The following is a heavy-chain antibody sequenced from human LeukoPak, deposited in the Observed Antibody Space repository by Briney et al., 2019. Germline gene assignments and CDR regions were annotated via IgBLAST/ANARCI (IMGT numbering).Heavy chain of an antibody. CDR1: GGSISNHY. CDR2: IYYSGST. Sequence: ETLSLTCTVSGGSISNHYWSWMRQSPGKGLEWIGYIYYSGSTNYNPSLKSRVTISTDTSKDQISLNLHSVTAADTAVYYCARYIRSSHYYMDVWGKGTTVTVSS. D-gene: IGHD3-3*01. V-gene: IGHV4-59*11. J-gene: IGHJ6*03. CDR3: ARYIRSSHYYMDV.